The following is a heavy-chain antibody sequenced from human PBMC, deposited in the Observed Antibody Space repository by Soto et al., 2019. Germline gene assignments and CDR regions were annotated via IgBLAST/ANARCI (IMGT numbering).Heavy chain of an antibody. J-gene: IGHJ4*02. V-gene: IGHV1-2*02. CDR3: ATDDYGIFPY. CDR1: GYPFTTYY. Sequence: HVQLVQSGTEVKKPGASVRVSCMVSGYPFTTYYIHWVRQAPGQGLEWMGWIDPRSGGRVYEQKFQGRVTMTRDTSISTAYMDLSGLTSDDTALYYCATDDYGIFPYWGQGSLVTVSS. CDR2: IDPRSGGR. D-gene: IGHD3-10*01.